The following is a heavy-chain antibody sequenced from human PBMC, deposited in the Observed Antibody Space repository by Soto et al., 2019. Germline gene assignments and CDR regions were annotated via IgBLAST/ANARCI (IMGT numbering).Heavy chain of an antibody. CDR1: GFSLSTSGVG. V-gene: IGHV2-5*02. J-gene: IGHJ3*01. D-gene: IGHD3-16*02. CDR2: IYWDDDK. Sequence: QITLKEAGPTLVKPTQTLTLTCTFSGFSLSTSGVGVGWIRQPPGKALEWLALIYWDDDKRYSPSLKSRLTISKDTSKMPVVLTRTNMAPVDTATYYCAHRLVKRALTWGQVTMVTFSS. CDR3: AHRLVKRALT.